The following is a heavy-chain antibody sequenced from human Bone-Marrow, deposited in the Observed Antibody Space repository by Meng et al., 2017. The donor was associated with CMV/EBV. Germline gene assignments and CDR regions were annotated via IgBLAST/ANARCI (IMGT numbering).Heavy chain of an antibody. Sequence: QGQLVQSGAEVKKPGAPVKVSCKASGGAFSSYAISWVRQAPGQGLEWRGGIIPIFGTANYAQKFQGRVTITADESTSTAYMELSSLRSEDTAVYYCAWGGRWYRFDYWGQGTLVTVSS. CDR3: AWGGRWYRFDY. V-gene: IGHV1-69*12. CDR2: IIPIFGTA. CDR1: GGAFSSYA. J-gene: IGHJ4*02. D-gene: IGHD3-16*01.